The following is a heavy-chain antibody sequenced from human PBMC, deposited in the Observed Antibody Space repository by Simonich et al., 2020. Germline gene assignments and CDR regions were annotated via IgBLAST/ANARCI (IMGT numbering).Heavy chain of an antibody. D-gene: IGHD6-13*01. J-gene: IGHJ6*02. CDR2: IYHSGST. V-gene: IGHV4-38-2*01. Sequence: QVQLQESGPGLVKPSETLSLTCAVSGYSISSGYYWGWIRKPPGKGLEWSGRIYHSGSTYYNPPLKSRVTISGDTSKNQFSLKLSSVTAADTAVYYCARVGYSNYYYYGMDVWGQGTTVTVSS. CDR1: GYSISSGYY. CDR3: ARVGYSNYYYYGMDV.